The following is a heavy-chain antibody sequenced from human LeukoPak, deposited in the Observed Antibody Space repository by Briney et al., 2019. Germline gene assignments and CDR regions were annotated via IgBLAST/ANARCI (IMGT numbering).Heavy chain of an antibody. Sequence: PGGSLRLSCAASGFTFSNAWMSWVRQAPGKGLEWVGRTKSKTDGGTTDYAAPVKGRFTISRDDSKNTLYLQMNSLKTEDTAVYYCTTEDKRYCSSTSCRVDYWGQGTLVTVSS. CDR2: TKSKTDGGTT. CDR3: TTEDKRYCSSTSCRVDY. J-gene: IGHJ4*02. D-gene: IGHD2-2*01. CDR1: GFTFSNAW. V-gene: IGHV3-15*01.